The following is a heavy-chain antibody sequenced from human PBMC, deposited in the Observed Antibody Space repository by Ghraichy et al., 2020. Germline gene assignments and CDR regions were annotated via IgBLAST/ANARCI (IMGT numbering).Heavy chain of an antibody. D-gene: IGHD2-15*01. V-gene: IGHV3-53*01. CDR1: GFTVSSNY. Sequence: GGSLRLSCAASGFTVSSNYMSWVRQAPGKGLEWVSVIYSGGSTYYADSVKGRFTISRDNSKNTLYLQMNSLRAEDTAVYYCARERGYCSGGRCQYYYYGMDVWGQGTTVTVSS. CDR3: ARERGYCSGGRCQYYYYGMDV. J-gene: IGHJ6*02. CDR2: IYSGGST.